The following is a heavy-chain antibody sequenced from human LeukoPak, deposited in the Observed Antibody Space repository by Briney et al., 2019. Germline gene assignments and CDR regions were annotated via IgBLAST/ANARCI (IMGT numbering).Heavy chain of an antibody. CDR3: ALGLLLDY. J-gene: IGHJ4*02. D-gene: IGHD3-22*01. CDR1: GVSISSSSYY. CDR2: IYYSGST. Sequence: XETLSLTCTVSGVSISSSSYYWGWIRQPPGKGLEWIGSIYYSGSTYYNPSLKSRVTISVDTSKNQFSLKLSSVTAADTAVYYCALGLLLDYWGQGTLVTVSS. V-gene: IGHV4-39*01.